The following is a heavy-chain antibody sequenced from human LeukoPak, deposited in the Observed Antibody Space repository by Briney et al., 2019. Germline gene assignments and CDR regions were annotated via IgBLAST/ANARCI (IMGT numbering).Heavy chain of an antibody. Sequence: SETLSLTCTVSGGSLSSYCWSWVRQSPGKRLEWIGYLCDSGSTSFNPSLKSRVTISLDTSKNQFSLKVTSMTAADTAVYYCTRVAFGDHFDIWGQGTMVTVSS. D-gene: IGHD3-10*01. CDR3: TRVAFGDHFDI. J-gene: IGHJ3*02. CDR2: LCDSGST. CDR1: GGSLSSYC. V-gene: IGHV4-59*01.